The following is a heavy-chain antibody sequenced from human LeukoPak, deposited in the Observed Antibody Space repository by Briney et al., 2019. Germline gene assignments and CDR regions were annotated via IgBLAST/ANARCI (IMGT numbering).Heavy chain of an antibody. CDR1: GGSFSGYY. V-gene: IGHV4-34*01. CDR2: INHRGST. CDR3: ARCGAARCY. Sequence: SETLSLTCAVYGGSFSGYYWSWIRQPPGKGLEWIGEINHRGSTNYNPSLKSRVTISVDTSKNQFPLKLSSVTAADTAVYYCARCGAARCYWGQGTLVTVSS. D-gene: IGHD6-6*01. J-gene: IGHJ4*02.